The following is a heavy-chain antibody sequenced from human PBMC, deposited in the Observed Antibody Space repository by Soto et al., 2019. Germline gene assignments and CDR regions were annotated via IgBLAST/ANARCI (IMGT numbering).Heavy chain of an antibody. V-gene: IGHV3-21*01. CDR2: ISSSSSNI. CDR3: ARDRVRRRLPVWTSGALGPGMDV. Sequence: EVQLVESGGGLVKPGGSLRLSCAASGFTFSNYTINWVRQAPGKGLEWVSSISSSSSNIYYADSVRGRFTISRDNAKNSLYLQMNSLRAEDTAVYYCARDRVRRRLPVWTSGALGPGMDVWGQGTTVTVSS. D-gene: IGHD3-16*01. CDR1: GFTFSNYT. J-gene: IGHJ6*02.